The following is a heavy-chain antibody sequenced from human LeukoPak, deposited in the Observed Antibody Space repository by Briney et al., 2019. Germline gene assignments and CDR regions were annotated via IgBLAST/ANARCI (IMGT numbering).Heavy chain of an antibody. CDR2: IYHSGST. CDR3: ARARKITISLYGVDV. Sequence: ASETLSLTCAVSGGSISSSNWWSWVRQPPGKGLEWIGEIYHSGSTNYNPSLKSRVTISVDKSKNQFSLKLSSVTAADTAVYYCARARKITISLYGVDVWGQGTTVTVSS. J-gene: IGHJ6*02. D-gene: IGHD3-9*01. CDR1: GGSISSSNW. V-gene: IGHV4-4*02.